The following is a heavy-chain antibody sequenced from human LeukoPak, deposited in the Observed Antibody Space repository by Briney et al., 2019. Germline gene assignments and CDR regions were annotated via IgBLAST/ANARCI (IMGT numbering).Heavy chain of an antibody. J-gene: IGHJ4*02. V-gene: IGHV4-34*01. CDR3: AKGWYLDY. CDR2: INHSGST. Sequence: PSETLSLTCAVYGGSFSGYYWSWIRQPPGKGLEWIGEINHSGSTNYNPSLKSRVTISVDTSKNQFSLKLSSVTAADTAVYYCAKGWYLDYWGQGTLDTVSS. D-gene: IGHD6-19*01. CDR1: GGSFSGYY.